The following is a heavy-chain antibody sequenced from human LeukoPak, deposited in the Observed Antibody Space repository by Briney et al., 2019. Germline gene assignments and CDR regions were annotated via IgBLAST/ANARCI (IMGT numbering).Heavy chain of an antibody. J-gene: IGHJ4*02. D-gene: IGHD6-13*01. CDR1: GFTFSSYA. CDR3: AKDSSSWYQRDY. Sequence: GGSLRLSCAASGFTFSSYAMSWVRQAPGKGLEWVSAISGSGGSTYYADSVKGRFTISRDNSKNTLYLQMNGLRAEDTAVYYCAKDSSSWYQRDYWGQGTLVTVSS. V-gene: IGHV3-23*01. CDR2: ISGSGGST.